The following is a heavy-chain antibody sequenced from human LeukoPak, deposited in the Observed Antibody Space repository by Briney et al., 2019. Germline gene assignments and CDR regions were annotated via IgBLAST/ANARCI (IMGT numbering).Heavy chain of an antibody. CDR1: GYTFTSYD. CDR2: ISAYNGNT. J-gene: IGHJ4*02. D-gene: IGHD6-13*01. V-gene: IGHV1-18*01. CDR3: ARERSSSWYVDY. Sequence: ASVKVSCKASGYTFTSYDITWVRQAPGQGLEWMGWISAYNGNTHYAQKFQGRVIMTTDTSTSTAYMELRSLRSDDTAVYYCARERSSSWYVDYWGQGTLVTVSS.